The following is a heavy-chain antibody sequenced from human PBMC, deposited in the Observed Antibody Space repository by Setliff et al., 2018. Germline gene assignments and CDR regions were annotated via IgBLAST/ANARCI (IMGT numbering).Heavy chain of an antibody. CDR2: LYRTANT. CDR3: ARQSGSGSSPYFDF. D-gene: IGHD3-10*01. V-gene: IGHV4-38-2*01. J-gene: IGHJ4*02. CDR1: GHSIDSDSY. Sequence: SETLSLTCAVSGHSIDSDSYWGWIRQSPGKGLEWIGSLYRTANTYYNPAVRSRVTISPDTSKNQFPLKLTSVTAADAAVYYCARQSGSGSSPYFDFWGQGTLVTVSS.